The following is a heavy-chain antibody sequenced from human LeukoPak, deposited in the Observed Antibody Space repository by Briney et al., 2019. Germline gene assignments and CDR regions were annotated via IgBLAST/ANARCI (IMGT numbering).Heavy chain of an antibody. CDR3: AKDRAVACGGSCGFDY. V-gene: IGHV3-30*18. CDR1: GFTFSSCG. Sequence: GGSLGLSCAASGFTFSSCGMHWVRQAPGKGLEWVAVISYDGSNKYYADSVKGRFTISRDNSKNTLYLQMNSLRAEDTAVYYCAKDRAVACGGSCGFDYWGQGTLVTVSS. D-gene: IGHD2-15*01. J-gene: IGHJ4*02. CDR2: ISYDGSNK.